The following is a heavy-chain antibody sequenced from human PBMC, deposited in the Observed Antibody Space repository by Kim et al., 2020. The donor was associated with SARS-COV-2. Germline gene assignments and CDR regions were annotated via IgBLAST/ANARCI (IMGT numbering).Heavy chain of an antibody. CDR2: IWYDGSNK. J-gene: IGHJ6*02. Sequence: GGSLRLSCAASGFTFSSYGMHWVRQAPGKGLEWVAVIWYDGSNKYYADSVKGRFTISRDNSKNTLYLQMNSLRAEDTAVYYCARDGITMVRGVIIGGSWGGMDVWGQGTTVTVSS. D-gene: IGHD3-10*01. CDR3: ARDGITMVRGVIIGGSWGGMDV. V-gene: IGHV3-33*01. CDR1: GFTFSSYG.